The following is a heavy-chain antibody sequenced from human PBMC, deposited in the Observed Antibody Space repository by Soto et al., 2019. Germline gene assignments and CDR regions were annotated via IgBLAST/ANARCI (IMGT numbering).Heavy chain of an antibody. D-gene: IGHD6-13*01. CDR3: ARDVAAAGNQVDY. J-gene: IGHJ4*02. CDR1: GGSISSGDYY. V-gene: IGHV4-30-4*01. CDR2: IYYSGST. Sequence: QVQLQESGPGLVKPSQTLSLTCTVSGGSISSGDYYWSWIRQPPGKGLEWIGYIYYSGSTYYNPSLKSRGTISVDTSKNQFSLKLSSVTAADTAVYYCARDVAAAGNQVDYWGQGTLVTVSS.